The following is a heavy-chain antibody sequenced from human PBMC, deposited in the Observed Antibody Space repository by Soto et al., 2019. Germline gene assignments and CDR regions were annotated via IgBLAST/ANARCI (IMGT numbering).Heavy chain of an antibody. CDR2: ISAYNGNT. Sequence: ASVEASCKASGYTFTSYGISWVRQAPGQGLEWMGWISAYNGNTNYAQKLQGRVTMTTDTSTSTAYMELRSLRSDDTAVYYCAREGEGGGAFDIWGQGTMVTVSS. D-gene: IGHD2-15*01. V-gene: IGHV1-18*01. CDR1: GYTFTSYG. CDR3: AREGEGGGAFDI. J-gene: IGHJ3*02.